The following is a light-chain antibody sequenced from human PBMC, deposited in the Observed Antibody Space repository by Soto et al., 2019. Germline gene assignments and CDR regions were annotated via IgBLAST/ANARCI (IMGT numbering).Light chain of an antibody. CDR2: DVS. V-gene: IGLV2-14*01. Sequence: QSALTQPASVSGSPGQSITISCTGTSSDVGGYNYVSWNQQHPGNAPKLMIYDVSNRPSGVSNRFSGSKSGNTASLTISGLQAEDEADYYCSSYTSSSTLVVFGGGTKLTVL. CDR3: SSYTSSSTLVV. J-gene: IGLJ2*01. CDR1: SSDVGGYNY.